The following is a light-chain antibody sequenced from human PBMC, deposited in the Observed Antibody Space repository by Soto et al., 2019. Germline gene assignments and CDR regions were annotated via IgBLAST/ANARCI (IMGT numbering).Light chain of an antibody. CDR1: NTDVGQDKS. CDR3: SSYRTTTPYV. J-gene: IGLJ1*01. CDR2: EVT. Sequence: QSALTQPASVSGSRGQSIIISCVGRNTDVGQDKSVSWYQQGPGKAPKLLIFEVTNRPSGVSNRFSGSRSGNTASLTISGLQPDDEGDYYCSSYRTTTPYVFGTGTKLTVL. V-gene: IGLV2-14*01.